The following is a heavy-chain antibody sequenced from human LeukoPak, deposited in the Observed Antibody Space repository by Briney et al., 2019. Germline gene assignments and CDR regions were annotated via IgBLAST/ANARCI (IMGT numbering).Heavy chain of an antibody. D-gene: IGHD3-3*01. CDR2: IFYSGSI. CDR1: GDSINSSTSY. J-gene: IGHJ4*02. V-gene: IGHV4-39*07. Sequence: SETLSLTCSVSGDSINSSTSYWGWVRQPPGKGLEWIGTIFYSGSIYNNPSLKSRVTMSLDTSKNQFSLRLRSVTAADTAFYYCARVFRFSYFGYWGQGALITVS. CDR3: ARVFRFSYFGY.